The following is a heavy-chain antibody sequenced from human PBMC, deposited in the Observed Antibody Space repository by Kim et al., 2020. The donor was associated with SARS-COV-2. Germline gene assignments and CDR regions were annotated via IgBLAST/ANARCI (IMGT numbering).Heavy chain of an antibody. Sequence: TYYTPSLKRRVTISVDTSKNQFSLKLSSVTAADTAVYYCARSEQGFWSGYFDYWGQGTLVTVSS. V-gene: IGHV4-39*01. D-gene: IGHD3-3*01. CDR2: T. CDR3: ARSEQGFWSGYFDY. J-gene: IGHJ4*02.